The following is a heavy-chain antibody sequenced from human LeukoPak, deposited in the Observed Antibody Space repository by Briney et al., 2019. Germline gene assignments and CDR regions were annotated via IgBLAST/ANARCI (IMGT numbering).Heavy chain of an antibody. CDR2: ISGSGGDT. V-gene: IGHV3-23*01. CDR3: AKDLWFGEP. D-gene: IGHD3-10*01. J-gene: IGHJ1*01. CDR1: GFTFSSHA. Sequence: GGSLRLSCAVSGFTFSSHAMSWVRQAPGRGLDWVSAISGSGGDTYYADSVKGRFTISRDNSKNTLYLQMNSLRAEDTAVYYCAKDLWFGEPWGQGTLVTVSS.